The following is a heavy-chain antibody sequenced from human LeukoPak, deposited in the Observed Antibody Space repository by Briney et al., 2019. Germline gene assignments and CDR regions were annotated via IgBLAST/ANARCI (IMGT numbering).Heavy chain of an antibody. D-gene: IGHD5-18*01. CDR1: GYSISSGYY. J-gene: IGHJ4*02. V-gene: IGHV4-61*01. Sequence: PSETLSLTCAVSGYSISSGYYWSWIRQPPGKGLEWIGYIYYSGSTNYNPSLKSRVTISVDTSKNQFSLKLSSVTAADTAVYYCARGPYSYGFIDYWGQGTLVTVSS. CDR2: IYYSGST. CDR3: ARGPYSYGFIDY.